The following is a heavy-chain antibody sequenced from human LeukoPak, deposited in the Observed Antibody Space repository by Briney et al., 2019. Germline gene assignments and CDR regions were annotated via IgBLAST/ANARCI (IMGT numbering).Heavy chain of an antibody. CDR1: GGSISSSSYY. Sequence: SETPSLTCTVSGGSISSSSYYWGWIRQPPGKGLEWIGTIYYSGSTYYNPSLKSRVTISVDTSKNQFSLKLSSVTAADTAVYYCASRMYSGSYETDYWGQGALVTVSS. D-gene: IGHD1-26*01. V-gene: IGHV4-39*01. J-gene: IGHJ4*02. CDR2: IYYSGST. CDR3: ASRMYSGSYETDY.